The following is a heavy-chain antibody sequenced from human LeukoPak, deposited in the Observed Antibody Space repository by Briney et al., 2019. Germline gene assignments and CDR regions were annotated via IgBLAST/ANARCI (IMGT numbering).Heavy chain of an antibody. CDR2: MNPNSGNT. CDR1: GYTFTSYD. V-gene: IGHV1-8*01. J-gene: IGHJ3*02. Sequence: ASVKVSCKASGYTFTSYDINWVRQATGQGLEWMGWMNPNSGNTGYAQKFQGRVTMTRNTSTSTAYMELSSLRSEDTAVYYCASQGYRGYKRDAFDIRGQGTMVTVSS. CDR3: ASQGYRGYKRDAFDI. D-gene: IGHD5-12*01.